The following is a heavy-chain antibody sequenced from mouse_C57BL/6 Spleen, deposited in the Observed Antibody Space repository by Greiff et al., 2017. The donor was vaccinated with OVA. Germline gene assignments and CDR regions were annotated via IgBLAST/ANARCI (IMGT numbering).Heavy chain of an antibody. CDR2: IDPEDGDT. V-gene: IGHV14-1*01. D-gene: IGHD1-1*01. CDR1: GFNIKDYY. Sequence: VHVKQSGAELVRPGASVKLSCTASGFNIKDYYMHWVKQRPEQGLEWIGRIDPEDGDTEYAPKFQGKATMTADTSSNTAYLQLSSLTSEDTAVYYCTTNDGSIDYWGQGTSVTVSS. CDR3: TTNDGSIDY. J-gene: IGHJ4*01.